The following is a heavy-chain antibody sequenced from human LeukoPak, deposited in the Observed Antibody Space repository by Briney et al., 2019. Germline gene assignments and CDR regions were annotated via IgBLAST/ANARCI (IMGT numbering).Heavy chain of an antibody. CDR1: GFTFSSYW. CDR2: ISSSGRTK. J-gene: IGHJ6*03. V-gene: IGHV3-48*04. D-gene: IGHD3/OR15-3a*01. Sequence: GGSLRLSCAASGFTFSSYWMHWVRQAPGKGLEWLSYISSSGRTKYYPDSVKGRFTISRDNAKNSLYLQMNSLRAEDTAVYYCARGFGPAYSYYCMDVWGKGTTVTISS. CDR3: ARGFGPAYSYYCMDV.